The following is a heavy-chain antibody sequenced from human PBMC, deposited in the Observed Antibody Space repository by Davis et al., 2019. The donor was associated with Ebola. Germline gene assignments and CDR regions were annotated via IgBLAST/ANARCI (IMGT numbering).Heavy chain of an antibody. Sequence: GESLKISCAASGFTFSSYAMSWVRQAPGKGLEWVSAISGSGGSTYYADSVEGRFTNSRDNSKNTLYLQMNSLRAEDTAIHYCAKDKNYDFWSGYPHDAFDIWGQGTMVTVSS. V-gene: IGHV3-23*01. CDR2: ISGSGGST. J-gene: IGHJ3*02. CDR1: GFTFSSYA. CDR3: AKDKNYDFWSGYPHDAFDI. D-gene: IGHD3-3*01.